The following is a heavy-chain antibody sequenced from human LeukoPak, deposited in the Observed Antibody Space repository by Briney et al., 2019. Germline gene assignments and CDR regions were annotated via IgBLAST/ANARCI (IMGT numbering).Heavy chain of an antibody. CDR1: GGSIRSYY. V-gene: IGHV4-59*01. Sequence: PSETLSLTCTVSGGSIRSYYWSWVRQPPGRGLEWIGYIYYTGITNYKPSLKSRVTISVDTSKNEISLKLNSVTAADTAVYFCARDGGMVGTSLDMDVWGQGTTVTVSS. D-gene: IGHD1-26*01. CDR2: IYYTGIT. J-gene: IGHJ6*02. CDR3: ARDGGMVGTSLDMDV.